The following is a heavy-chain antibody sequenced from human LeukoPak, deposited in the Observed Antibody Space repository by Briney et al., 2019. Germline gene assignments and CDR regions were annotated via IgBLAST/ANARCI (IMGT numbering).Heavy chain of an antibody. D-gene: IGHD3-9*01. V-gene: IGHV1-69*13. Sequence: SVKVSCKASGGTFSSYAISWVRQAPGQGLEWMGGIFPIFGTSNYAQRFQGRVTITADESTSTAYMELGSLRSEDTAVYYCARADGYDIWTGYRGWFDPWGQGTLVTVSS. J-gene: IGHJ5*02. CDR3: ARADGYDIWTGYRGWFDP. CDR1: GGTFSSYA. CDR2: IFPIFGTS.